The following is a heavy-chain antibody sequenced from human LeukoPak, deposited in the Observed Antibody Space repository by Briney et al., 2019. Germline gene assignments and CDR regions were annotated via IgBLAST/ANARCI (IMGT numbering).Heavy chain of an antibody. CDR3: ATGMENYDGSGYYSYFQH. J-gene: IGHJ1*01. CDR2: ISGGGGNT. Sequence: GGSLRLSCAASTFTFSSSAMSWVRQAPGEGLEWVSAISGGGGNTYYADSVKGRFTISRDNSKNTLYLQMNSLRAEDTAVYYCATGMENYDGSGYYSYFQHWGQGTLVTVSS. V-gene: IGHV3-23*01. CDR1: TFTFSSSA. D-gene: IGHD3-22*01.